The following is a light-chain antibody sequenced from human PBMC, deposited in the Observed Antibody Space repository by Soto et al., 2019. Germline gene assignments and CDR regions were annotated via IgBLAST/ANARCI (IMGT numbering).Light chain of an antibody. CDR3: NSYTSGSTLVV. CDR1: RNDIGDYNY. J-gene: IGLJ2*01. Sequence: QSALTQPASVSGSPGQSITISCTGTRNDIGDYNYVFWYQQLPGKAPKLMIYDVSNRPSGVSNRFSGSKSGNTASLTISGLQADDEADYYCNSYTSGSTLVVFGGGTKLTVL. V-gene: IGLV2-14*03. CDR2: DVS.